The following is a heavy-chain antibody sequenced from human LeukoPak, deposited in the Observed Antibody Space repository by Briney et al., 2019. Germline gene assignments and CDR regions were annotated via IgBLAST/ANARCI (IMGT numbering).Heavy chain of an antibody. D-gene: IGHD1-26*01. Sequence: SETLSLTCTVSGGSISSGLYYWSWIRQPAGNGLEWIGRIYSSGSTNYNPSLKSRVTMSVDTSKIQFSLKLSSVTAADTAVYYCARQKWELLWDFDYWGQGTLVTVSS. CDR1: GGSISSGLYY. CDR2: IYSSGST. J-gene: IGHJ4*02. V-gene: IGHV4-61*02. CDR3: ARQKWELLWDFDY.